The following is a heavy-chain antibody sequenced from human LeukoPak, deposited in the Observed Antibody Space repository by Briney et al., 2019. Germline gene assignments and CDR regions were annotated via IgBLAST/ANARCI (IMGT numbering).Heavy chain of an antibody. CDR2: ISWNSGNI. Sequence: GGSLRLSCAASGFTFDDYAMHWVRQAPGKGLEWVSGISWNSGNIGYADSVKGRFTISRDNAKNSLYLQMNSLRAEDTAVYYCARNIVVVPAAIPRLTPRHAFDIWGQGTMVTVSS. D-gene: IGHD2-2*01. CDR3: ARNIVVVPAAIPRLTPRHAFDI. J-gene: IGHJ3*02. CDR1: GFTFDDYA. V-gene: IGHV3-9*01.